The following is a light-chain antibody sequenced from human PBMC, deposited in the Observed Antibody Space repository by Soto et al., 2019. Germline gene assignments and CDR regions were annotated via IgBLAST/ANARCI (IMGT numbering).Light chain of an antibody. Sequence: SVLTQPRSVSASPGQTVTISCTGTSSDVVRYDYVSCYQQHPVQDPKLIVYDVTERPSGVPDRFSGSKSGNTPSLTISGLQAEDEADYSCCSFEGSYSYVFGTGTKVTVL. CDR2: DVT. CDR3: CSFEGSYSYV. J-gene: IGLJ1*01. V-gene: IGLV2-11*01. CDR1: SSDVVRYDY.